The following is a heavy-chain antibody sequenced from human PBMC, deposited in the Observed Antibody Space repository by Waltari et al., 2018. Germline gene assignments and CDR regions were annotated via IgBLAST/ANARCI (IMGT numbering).Heavy chain of an antibody. D-gene: IGHD6-19*01. J-gene: IGHJ4*02. Sequence: EVQLVESGGGLVQPGGSLRLSCAASGFTFSSYEMNWVRQAPGKWVEWFSYISSSGSTIYYADSVKGRFTISRDNAKNSLYLQMNSLRAEDTAVYYCARSLWLVQFVFDYWGQGTLVTVSS. V-gene: IGHV3-48*03. CDR3: ARSLWLVQFVFDY. CDR1: GFTFSSYE. CDR2: ISSSGSTI.